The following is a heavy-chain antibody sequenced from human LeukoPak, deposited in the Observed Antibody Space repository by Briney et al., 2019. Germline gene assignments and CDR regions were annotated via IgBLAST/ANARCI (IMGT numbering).Heavy chain of an antibody. CDR3: ARGYVVVVAAKDYYYGMDV. Sequence: ASVKVSCKASGGTFSSYAISWVRQAPGQGLEWVGGIIPIFGTANYAQKFQGRVTITADESTSTAYMELSSLRSEDTAVYYCARGYVVVVAAKDYYYGMDVWGQGTTVTVSS. CDR2: IIPIFGTA. CDR1: GGTFSSYA. D-gene: IGHD2-15*01. J-gene: IGHJ6*02. V-gene: IGHV1-69*13.